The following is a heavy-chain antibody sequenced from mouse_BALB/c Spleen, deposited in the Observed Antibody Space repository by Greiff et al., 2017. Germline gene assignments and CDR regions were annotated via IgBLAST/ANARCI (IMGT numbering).Heavy chain of an antibody. D-gene: IGHD2-4*01. CDR1: GFTFSSYA. CDR2: ISSGGSYT. CDR3: ARVDDYAAWFAY. J-gene: IGHJ3*01. Sequence: EVMLVESGGGLVKPGGSLKLSCAASGFTFSSYAMSWVRQSPEKRLEWVAEISSGGSYTYYPDTVTGRFTISRDNAKNTLYLEMSSLRSEDTAMYYCARVDDYAAWFAYWGQGTLVTVSA. V-gene: IGHV5-9-4*01.